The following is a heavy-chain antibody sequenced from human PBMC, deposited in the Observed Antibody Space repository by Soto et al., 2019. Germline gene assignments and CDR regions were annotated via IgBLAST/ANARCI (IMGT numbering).Heavy chain of an antibody. D-gene: IGHD1-1*01. CDR2: ISSSSTTI. CDR3: ATSFITTIGTTG. V-gene: IGHV3-48*01. Sequence: EVQLAESGGGLVQPGGSLRLSCEASGFTFSNFGINWDRQAPGKGLEWVSHISSSSTTIYYADSVKGRFTISRDNAKNSLYLQMSSLRGEDTAVYYCATSFITTIGTTGWGQGTLVTVSS. CDR1: GFTFSNFG. J-gene: IGHJ4*02.